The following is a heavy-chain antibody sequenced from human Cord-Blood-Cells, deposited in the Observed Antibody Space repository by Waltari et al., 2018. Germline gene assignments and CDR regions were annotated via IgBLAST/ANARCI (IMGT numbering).Heavy chain of an antibody. D-gene: IGHD3-9*01. Sequence: EVQLVESGGGLVKPGGSLRLSCAASGFTFSSYSMNWVRQAPGKGPEWVSSISSSSSYIYYADSVKGRFTISRDNTKNSLYLQMNSLRAEDTAVYYCARDERYVGADYDILTGYYYYYYMDVWGKGTTVTVSS. CDR1: GFTFSSYS. CDR3: ARDERYVGADYDILTGYYYYYYMDV. V-gene: IGHV3-21*01. J-gene: IGHJ6*03. CDR2: ISSSSSYI.